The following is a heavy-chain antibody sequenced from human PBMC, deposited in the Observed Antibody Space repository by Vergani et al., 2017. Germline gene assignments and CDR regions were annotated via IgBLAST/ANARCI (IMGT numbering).Heavy chain of an antibody. CDR2: IKQDGSEK. CDR1: GFTFSSYW. V-gene: IGHV3-7*01. CDR3: ARDQQKTYYYGISGFKGFDP. J-gene: IGHJ5*02. D-gene: IGHD3-22*01. Sequence: EVQLVESGGGLVQPGGSLRLSCAASGFTFSSYWMSWVRQAPGKGLEWVANIKQDGSEKYYVDSVKGRFTISRDNAKNSLYLQMNSLRAEDTAVYYCARDQQKTYYYGISGFKGFDPWGQGTLVTVSS.